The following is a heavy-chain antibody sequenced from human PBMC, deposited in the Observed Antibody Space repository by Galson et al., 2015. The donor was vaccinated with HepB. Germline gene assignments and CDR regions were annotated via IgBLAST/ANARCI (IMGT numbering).Heavy chain of an antibody. J-gene: IGHJ4*02. CDR1: GFTFNSYG. V-gene: IGHV3-30*03. CDR2: ISFDGGNK. D-gene: IGHD1-26*01. CDR3: AREWGKWGIDY. Sequence: SLRLSCAASGFTFNSYGMHWVRQAPGKGLEWVALISFDGGNKYYADSVKGRFTISRDNSKDTLFLRMNSLRPEDTAVYYCAREWGKWGIDYWGQGTLVTVSS.